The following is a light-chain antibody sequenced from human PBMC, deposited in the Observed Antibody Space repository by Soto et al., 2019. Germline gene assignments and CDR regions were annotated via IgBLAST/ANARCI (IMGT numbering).Light chain of an antibody. CDR2: DVS. Sequence: QSALTQPASVSGSPGQSITISCTGTSSDVGGYKYVSWYQQHPGKAPKLMIYDVSNRPSGVSNRFSGSKSGNTASLTISGLQAEDEDDYYCSSYTSSSTLVVFGGGTTVTVL. J-gene: IGLJ2*01. CDR1: SSDVGGYKY. V-gene: IGLV2-14*01. CDR3: SSYTSSSTLVV.